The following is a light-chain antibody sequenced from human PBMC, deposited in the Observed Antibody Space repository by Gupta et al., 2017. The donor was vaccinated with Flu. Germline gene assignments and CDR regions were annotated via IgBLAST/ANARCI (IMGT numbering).Light chain of an antibody. Sequence: DVQLTQSPSSLSASVGDRVTITCRASQSIGKYLNWYQHRPGQAPKLLIYFASNLQSGVPSGFSGSGSGTDFTLTISRLQPEDLATYFCQQTYTAPFAFGHGTKVDI. V-gene: IGKV1-39*01. J-gene: IGKJ3*01. CDR1: QSIGKY. CDR2: FAS. CDR3: QQTYTAPFA.